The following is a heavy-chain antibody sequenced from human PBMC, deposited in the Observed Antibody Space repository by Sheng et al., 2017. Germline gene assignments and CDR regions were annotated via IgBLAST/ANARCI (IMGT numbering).Heavy chain of an antibody. J-gene: IGHJ6*02. Sequence: EVQLVESGGGLVQPGGSLRLSCAASGFTFSSYEMNWVRQAPGKGLEWVSYISSSGSTIYYADSVKGRFTISRDNAKNSLYLQMNSLRAEDTAVYYCAAYGSGSYSRVDYYGMDVWGQGTTVTVSS. V-gene: IGHV3-48*03. CDR3: AAYGSGSYSRVDYYGMDV. D-gene: IGHD3-10*01. CDR1: GFTFSSYE. CDR2: ISSSGSTI.